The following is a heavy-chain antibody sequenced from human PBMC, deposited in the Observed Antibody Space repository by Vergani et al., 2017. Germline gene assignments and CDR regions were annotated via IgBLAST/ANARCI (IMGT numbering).Heavy chain of an antibody. D-gene: IGHD2/OR15-2a*01. CDR2: ISYDGSNK. J-gene: IGHJ4*02. Sequence: QVQLVESGGGVVQPGRSLRLSCAASGFTFSSYGMHWVRQAPGKGLEWVAVISYDGSNKYYADSVKGRFTISRDNSKNTLYLQMNSLRAEDTAVYYCAKDINDFVGQADFDYWGQGTLVTVSS. CDR3: AKDINDFVGQADFDY. V-gene: IGHV3-30*18. CDR1: GFTFSSYG.